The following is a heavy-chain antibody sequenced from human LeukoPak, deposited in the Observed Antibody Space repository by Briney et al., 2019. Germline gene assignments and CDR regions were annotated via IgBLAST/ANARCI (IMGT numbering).Heavy chain of an antibody. J-gene: IGHJ4*02. D-gene: IGHD5-12*01. CDR3: ARGYSASY. V-gene: IGHV3-23*01. CDR2: ISGSGDST. CDR1: GFTFSNYA. Sequence: PGGSLRLSCAASGFTFSNYAMNWVRQAPGKGLEWVSGISGSGDSTYYADSVKGRFTISRDNSKNTLYLQMNSLRAEDTAVYYCARGYSASYWGQGTLVTVSS.